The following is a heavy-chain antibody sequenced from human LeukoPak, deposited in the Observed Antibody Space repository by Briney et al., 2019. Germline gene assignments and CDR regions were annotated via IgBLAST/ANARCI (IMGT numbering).Heavy chain of an antibody. J-gene: IGHJ4*02. CDR1: GGSFSGYY. CDR3: ARPYGPGNYINLGLDF. Sequence: PSETLSLTCAVYGGSFSGYYWSWIRQPPGKGLEWIGEINHSGSTNYNPSLKSRVTISVDTSKNQFSLKLSSVTAADTALYYCARPYGPGNYINLGLDFWGQGTLVTVS. D-gene: IGHD3-10*01. CDR2: INHSGST. V-gene: IGHV4-34*01.